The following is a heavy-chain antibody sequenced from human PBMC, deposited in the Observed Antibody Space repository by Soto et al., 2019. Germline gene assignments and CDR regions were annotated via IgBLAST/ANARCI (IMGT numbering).Heavy chain of an antibody. CDR2: ISPRDSHA. J-gene: IGHJ4*02. D-gene: IGHD4-4*01. Sequence: PGESLKIACTGSGYDFTNSWIGWVRQMPGRGLEWMGIISPRDSHATYSPSFQGQVTIPIDGSINTAYLHWSSLGASDTAMYYCARQINYSCDSWGQGTLVTVSS. CDR1: GYDFTNSW. V-gene: IGHV5-51*01. CDR3: ARQINYSCDS.